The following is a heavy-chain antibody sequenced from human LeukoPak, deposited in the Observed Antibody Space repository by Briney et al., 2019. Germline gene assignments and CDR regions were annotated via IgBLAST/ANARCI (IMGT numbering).Heavy chain of an antibody. J-gene: IGHJ3*02. CDR1: GGSISSYY. CDR3: ARDRLAEAFDI. D-gene: IGHD6-19*01. Sequence: SETLSLTCTVSGGSISSYYWSWIRQPPGKGLEWIGYIYHSGSTYYNPSLKSRVTISVDRSKNQFSLKLSSVTAADTAVYYCARDRLAEAFDIWGQGTMVTVSS. CDR2: IYHSGST. V-gene: IGHV4-59*12.